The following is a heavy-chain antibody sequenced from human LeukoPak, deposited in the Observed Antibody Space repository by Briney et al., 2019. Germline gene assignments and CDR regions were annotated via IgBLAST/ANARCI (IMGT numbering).Heavy chain of an antibody. D-gene: IGHD6-6*01. J-gene: IGHJ4*02. CDR3: ARRSTSSRRDFDY. CDR1: GFTFSDYY. CDR2: ISSSGNTI. V-gene: IGHV3-11*04. Sequence: GGSLRLSCAASGFTFSDYYMSWIRQAPGKGLEWVSYISSSGNTISYADSVKGRFIISRDNAKNSLYLQMNSLRAEDTAVYHCARRSTSSRRDFDYWGQGTLVTVSS.